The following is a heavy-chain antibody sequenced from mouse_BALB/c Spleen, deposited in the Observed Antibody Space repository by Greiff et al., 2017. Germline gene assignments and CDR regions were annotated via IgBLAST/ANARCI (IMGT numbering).Heavy chain of an antibody. CDR2: ISNGGGST. D-gene: IGHD1-1*01. CDR1: GFTFSSYT. CDR3: ARHGSSPYWYFDV. V-gene: IGHV5-12-2*01. J-gene: IGHJ1*01. Sequence: EVQVVESGGGLVQPGGSLKLSCAASGFTFSSYTMSWVRQTPEKRLEWVAYISNGGGSTYYPDTVKGRFTISRDNAKNTLYLQMSSLKSEDTAMYYCARHGSSPYWYFDVWGAGTTVTVSS.